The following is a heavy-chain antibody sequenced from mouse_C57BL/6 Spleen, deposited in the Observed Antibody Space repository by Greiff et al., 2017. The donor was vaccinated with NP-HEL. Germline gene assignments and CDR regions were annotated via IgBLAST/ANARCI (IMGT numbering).Heavy chain of an antibody. CDR1: GYTFTSYW. D-gene: IGHD2-5*01. CDR2: IDPSDSYP. V-gene: IGHV1-69*01. J-gene: IGHJ3*01. CDR3: ARGSNYRFAY. Sequence: VQLQQPGAELVMPGASVKLSCQASGYTFTSYWMHWVKQRPGQGLEWIGEIDPSDSYPNYNQKFKGKSTLTVDKSSSTAYMQLSSLTSEDSAVYYCARGSNYRFAYGGKGTLVTVSA.